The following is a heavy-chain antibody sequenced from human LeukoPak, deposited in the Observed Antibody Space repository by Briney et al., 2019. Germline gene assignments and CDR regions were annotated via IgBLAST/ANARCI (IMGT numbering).Heavy chain of an antibody. D-gene: IGHD3-22*01. CDR3: ARVAMGYYDSSGYKL. V-gene: IGHV4-34*01. CDR2: INHSGST. CDR1: GGSFSGYY. Sequence: SETLSLTCDVYGGSFSGYYWSWIRQPPGKGLEWIGEINHSGSTNYNPSLKSRVTISVDTPKNQFSLKLRSVTAADTAVYYCARVAMGYYDSSGYKLWGQGTLVTVSS. J-gene: IGHJ4*02.